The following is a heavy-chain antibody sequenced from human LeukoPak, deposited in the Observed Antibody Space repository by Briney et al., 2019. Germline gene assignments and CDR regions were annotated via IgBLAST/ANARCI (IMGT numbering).Heavy chain of an antibody. D-gene: IGHD3-10*01. V-gene: IGHV1-8*02. J-gene: IGHJ4*02. CDR3: ARGLRSRITMVRGQYYFDY. CDR2: MNPNSGNT. Sequence: ASVKVSCKASGYTFTSYAMNWVRQAPGQGLEWMGWMNPNSGNTGYAQKFQGRVTMTRNTSISTAYMELSSLRSEDTAVYYCARGLRSRITMVRGQYYFDYWGQGTLVTVSS. CDR1: GYTFTSYA.